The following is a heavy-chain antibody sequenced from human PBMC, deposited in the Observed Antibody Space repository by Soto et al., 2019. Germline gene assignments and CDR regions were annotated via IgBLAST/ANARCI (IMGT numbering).Heavy chain of an antibody. Sequence: GGSLRLSCAASGFTFSSYAMSWVRQASGKGLEWVSAISGSGGSTYYADSVKGRFTISRDNSKNTLYLQMNSLRAEDTAVYYCAKDPQNYYYDSSGYYYGWFDPWGQGTLVTVSS. V-gene: IGHV3-23*01. CDR1: GFTFSSYA. J-gene: IGHJ5*02. CDR3: AKDPQNYYYDSSGYYYGWFDP. D-gene: IGHD3-22*01. CDR2: ISGSGGST.